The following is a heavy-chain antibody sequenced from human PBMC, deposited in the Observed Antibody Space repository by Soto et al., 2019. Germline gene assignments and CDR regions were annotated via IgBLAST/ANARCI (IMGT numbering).Heavy chain of an antibody. D-gene: IGHD3-22*01. CDR1: GFVFSNAW. J-gene: IGHJ4*01. Sequence: GGSLRLSCAGAGFVFSNAWINWDSQAPGKGLEWVGRIKRKALGGTTDFAAPVRGRFATTRDDSSNMSYMQMISLNTEYTVLYYCPTDSYSTMIEARFDYWGHGTPVTVSS. CDR3: PTDSYSTMIEARFDY. CDR2: IKRKALGGTT. V-gene: IGHV3-15*07.